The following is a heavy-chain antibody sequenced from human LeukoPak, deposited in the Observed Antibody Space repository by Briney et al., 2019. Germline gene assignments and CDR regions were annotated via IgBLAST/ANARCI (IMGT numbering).Heavy chain of an antibody. V-gene: IGHV3-30*02. CDR2: IRYDGSNK. CDR3: AKDIGGFGQWLVPGDAFDI. CDR1: GFTFSSYG. J-gene: IGHJ3*02. D-gene: IGHD6-19*01. Sequence: GGSLRLSCAASGFTFSSYGMHWVRQAPGKGLEWVAFIRYDGSNKYYADSVKGRFTISRDNSKNSLYLQMNSLRTEDTALYYCAKDIGGFGQWLVPGDAFDIWGQGTMVTVSS.